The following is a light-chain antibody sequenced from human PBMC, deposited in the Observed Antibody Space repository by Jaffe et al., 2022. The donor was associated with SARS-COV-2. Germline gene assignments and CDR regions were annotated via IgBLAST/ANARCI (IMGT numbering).Light chain of an antibody. CDR3: QQYYSIPWT. CDR2: WAS. CDR1: QSVLYRSNNKNY. Sequence: DIVMTQSPDSLAVSLGERATINCKSSQSVLYRSNNKNYLAWYQQKPGQPPKLLIYWASTRESGVPDRFSASGSGTDFTLTISSLQAEDVAVYYCQQYYSIPWTFGQGTKVEIK. V-gene: IGKV4-1*01. J-gene: IGKJ1*01.